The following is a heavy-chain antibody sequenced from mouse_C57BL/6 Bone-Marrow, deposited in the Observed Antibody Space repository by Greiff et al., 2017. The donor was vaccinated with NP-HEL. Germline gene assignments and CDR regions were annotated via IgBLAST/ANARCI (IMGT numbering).Heavy chain of an antibody. Sequence: VQLQQSGAELARPGASVKLSCKASGYTFTSYGISWVKQRTGQGLEWIGEIYPRSGNTYYNEKFKGKATLTADKASSTAYMELRSLTSEDSAVYFCAREGVYYGNYDYWGQGTTLTVSS. J-gene: IGHJ2*01. V-gene: IGHV1-81*01. CDR2: IYPRSGNT. CDR1: GYTFTSYG. CDR3: AREGVYYGNYDY. D-gene: IGHD2-1*01.